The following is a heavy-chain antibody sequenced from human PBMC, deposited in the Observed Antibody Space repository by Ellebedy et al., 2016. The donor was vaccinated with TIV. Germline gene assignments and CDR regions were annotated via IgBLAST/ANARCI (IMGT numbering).Heavy chain of an antibody. CDR3: ARGWIQPDY. CDR2: INHSGST. CDR1: GGSFSGYY. Sequence: SETLSLXCAVYGGSFSGYYWSWIRQPPGKGLEWIGEINHSGSTNYNPSLKSRVTISVDTSKNQFSLKLSSVTAADTAVYYCARGWIQPDYWGQGTLVTVSS. J-gene: IGHJ4*02. D-gene: IGHD5-18*01. V-gene: IGHV4-34*01.